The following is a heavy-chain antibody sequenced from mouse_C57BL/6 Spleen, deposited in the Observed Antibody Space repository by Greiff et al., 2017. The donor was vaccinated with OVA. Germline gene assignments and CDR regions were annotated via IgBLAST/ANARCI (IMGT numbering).Heavy chain of an antibody. CDR3: ARSGDYDDWYFDV. CDR1: GYTFTSYW. J-gene: IGHJ1*03. CDR2: IHPNSGST. D-gene: IGHD2-4*01. V-gene: IGHV1-64*01. Sequence: QVQLQQPGAELVKPGASVKLSCKASGYTFTSYWMHWVKQRPGQGLEWIGMIHPNSGSTNYNEKFKSKATLTVDKSSSTAYMQLSSLTSEDSAVYYCARSGDYDDWYFDVWGTGTTLTVSS.